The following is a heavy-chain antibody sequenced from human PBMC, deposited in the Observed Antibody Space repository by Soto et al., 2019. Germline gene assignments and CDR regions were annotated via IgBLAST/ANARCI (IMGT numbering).Heavy chain of an antibody. J-gene: IGHJ4*02. CDR1: GGSISSYY. D-gene: IGHD4-17*01. CDR2: IYYSGST. V-gene: IGHV4-59*01. Sequence: PSETPSPTRPVSGGSISSYYWSWIRQPPGKGLEWIGYIYYSGSTNYNPSLKSRVTISVDTSKNQFSLKLSSVTAADTAVYYCARRYGASFDYWGQGALVTVSS. CDR3: ARRYGASFDY.